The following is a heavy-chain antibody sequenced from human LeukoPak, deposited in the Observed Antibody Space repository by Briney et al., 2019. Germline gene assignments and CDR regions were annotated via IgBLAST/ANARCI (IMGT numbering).Heavy chain of an antibody. V-gene: IGHV3-74*01. CDR3: ASSPALLPYYMDV. CDR2: IKPDGSDT. Sequence: GVLRLSCGASGFTFTTHWIHWVRQAPGKGLVWVSRIKPDGSDTNYADSVKGRFTISRDNSKNTLYLQMNSLRAEDTAVYYCASSPALLPYYMDVWGKGTTVTVSS. J-gene: IGHJ6*03. D-gene: IGHD3-10*01. CDR1: GFTFTTHW.